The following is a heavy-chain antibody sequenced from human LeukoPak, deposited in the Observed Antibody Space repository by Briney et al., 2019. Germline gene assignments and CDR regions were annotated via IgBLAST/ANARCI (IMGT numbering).Heavy chain of an antibody. J-gene: IGHJ1*01. V-gene: IGHV4-34*01. Sequence: PSETLSLTCAVYGGSFSGYYWSWIRQPSGKGLEWIGEINHSGSTNYNPSLKSRVTISVDTSKNQFSLKLSSVTAADTAVYYCARGPNRYSSSWYSGIYFQHWGQGTLVTVSS. D-gene: IGHD6-13*01. CDR3: ARGPNRYSSSWYSGIYFQH. CDR2: INHSGST. CDR1: GGSFSGYY.